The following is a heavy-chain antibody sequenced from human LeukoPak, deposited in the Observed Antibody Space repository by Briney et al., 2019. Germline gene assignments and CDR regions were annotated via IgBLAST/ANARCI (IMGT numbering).Heavy chain of an antibody. V-gene: IGHV3-21*01. D-gene: IGHD3-10*01. CDR1: GFTFGSYS. Sequence: GGSLRLSCAASGFTFGSYSMNWVRQAPGKGLEWVSSISSSGSYIYYADSVKGRFTISRDNAKNSLYLQMNSLRAEDTAVYYCARIRFGELLGGSDYWGQGTLVTVSA. CDR2: ISSSGSYI. J-gene: IGHJ4*02. CDR3: ARIRFGELLGGSDY.